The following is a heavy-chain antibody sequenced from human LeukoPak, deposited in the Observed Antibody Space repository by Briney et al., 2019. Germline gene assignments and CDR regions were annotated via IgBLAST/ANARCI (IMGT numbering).Heavy chain of an antibody. Sequence: PGGSLRLSCAASGFTLSNYRMNWVRQAPGKGLEWVSDISSSGRTIYYADSVKGRFTISRDNAKNSLYLQMNSLRAEDTAVYYCARRITYYYDSSGYTPNNWFDPWGQGTLVTVSS. CDR1: GFTLSNYR. CDR3: ARRITYYYDSSGYTPNNWFDP. V-gene: IGHV3-48*01. J-gene: IGHJ5*02. D-gene: IGHD3-22*01. CDR2: ISSSGRTI.